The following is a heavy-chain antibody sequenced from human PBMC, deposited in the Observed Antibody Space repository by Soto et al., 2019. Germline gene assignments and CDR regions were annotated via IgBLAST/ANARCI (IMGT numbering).Heavy chain of an antibody. CDR2: ISAYNGNT. D-gene: IGHD5-18*01. Sequence: QVQLVQSGAEVKKPGASVKVSCKASGYTFTSYGISWVRQAPGQGLEWMGWISAYNGNTNYAQKLQGRVTMTTDTXTXXAYMELRSLRSDDTAVYYCARDVDTAMASTAGFDYWGQGTLVTVSS. CDR1: GYTFTSYG. J-gene: IGHJ4*02. V-gene: IGHV1-18*01. CDR3: ARDVDTAMASTAGFDY.